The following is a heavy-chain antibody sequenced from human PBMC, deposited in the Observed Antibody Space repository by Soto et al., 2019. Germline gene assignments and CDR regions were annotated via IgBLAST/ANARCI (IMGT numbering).Heavy chain of an antibody. CDR3: ARDRGVVGWLRYDAFDI. J-gene: IGHJ3*02. D-gene: IGHD5-12*01. Sequence: PSETLSLTCTVSGGSISSGGYYWSWIRQHPGKGLEWIGYIYYSGSTYYNPSLKSRVTISVDTSKNQFSLKLSSVTAADTAVYYCARDRGVVGWLRYDAFDIWGQGTMVTVSS. CDR2: IYYSGST. CDR1: GGSISSGGYY. V-gene: IGHV4-31*03.